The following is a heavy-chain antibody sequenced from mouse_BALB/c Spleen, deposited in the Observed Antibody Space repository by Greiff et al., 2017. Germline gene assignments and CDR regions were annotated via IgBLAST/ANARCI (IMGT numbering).Heavy chain of an antibody. CDR1: GFTFSNYW. CDR2: IRLKSNNYAT. D-gene: IGHD1-1*01. J-gene: IGHJ2*01. Sequence: EVKVEESGGGLVQPGGSMKLSCVASGFTFSNYWMNWVRQSPEKGLEWVAEIRLKSNNYATHYAESVKGRFTISRDDSKSSVYLQMNNLRAEDTGIYYCTRYYGSSDPFDYWGQGTTLTVSS. V-gene: IGHV6-6*02. CDR3: TRYYGSSDPFDY.